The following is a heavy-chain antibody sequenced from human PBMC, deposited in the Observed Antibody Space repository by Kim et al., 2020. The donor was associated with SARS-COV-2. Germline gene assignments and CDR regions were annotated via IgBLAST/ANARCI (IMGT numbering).Heavy chain of an antibody. CDR3: ARLLDGFYLFDY. J-gene: IGHJ4*02. Sequence: SETLSLTCTVSGGSISSYYWSWIRQPPGKGLEWIGYIYYSGSTNYNPSLKSRVTISVDTSKNQFSLKLSSVTAADTAVYYCARLLDGFYLFDYWGQGTLVTVSS. D-gene: IGHD3-22*01. CDR1: GGSISSYY. V-gene: IGHV4-59*08. CDR2: IYYSGST.